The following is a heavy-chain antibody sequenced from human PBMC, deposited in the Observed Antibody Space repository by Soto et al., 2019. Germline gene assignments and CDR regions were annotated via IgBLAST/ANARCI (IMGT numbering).Heavy chain of an antibody. CDR1: GYTFTSYD. CDR3: ARVLRVYSGYDSLVY. J-gene: IGHJ4*02. V-gene: IGHV1-8*02. D-gene: IGHD5-12*01. Sequence: ASVKVSCKASGYTFTSYDITWVRQATGQGLEWMGWMNPNSGNTGYAQKFQGRVTMTRNTSISTAYMELSSLRSEDTAVYYCARVLRVYSGYDSLVYWGQGTLVTVSS. CDR2: MNPNSGNT.